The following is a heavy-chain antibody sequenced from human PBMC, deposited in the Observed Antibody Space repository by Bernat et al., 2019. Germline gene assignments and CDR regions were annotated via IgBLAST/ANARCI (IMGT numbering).Heavy chain of an antibody. Sequence: EVQLLESEGGLVQPGGSLRLSCAASGFTFSSYAMSWVRQAPGKGLEWVSAISGSGGSTYYADFVKGRFTISRDNSKNTLYLQMNSLRAEDTAVYYCAKHYDFWSGYLDYWGQGTLVTVSS. V-gene: IGHV3-23*01. CDR3: AKHYDFWSGYLDY. J-gene: IGHJ4*02. CDR2: ISGSGGST. CDR1: GFTFSSYA. D-gene: IGHD3-3*01.